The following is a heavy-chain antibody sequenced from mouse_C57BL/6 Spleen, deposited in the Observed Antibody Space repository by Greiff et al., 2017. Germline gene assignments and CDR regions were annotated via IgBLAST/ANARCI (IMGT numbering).Heavy chain of an antibody. CDR3: ARHEVDYDYSWFAY. D-gene: IGHD2-4*01. CDR2: ISGGGGNT. J-gene: IGHJ3*01. Sequence: EVQRVESGGGLVKPGGSLKLSCAASGFTFSSYTMSWVRQTPEKRLEWVATISGGGGNTYYPDSVKGRFTISRDNAKNTLYLQMSSLRSEDTALYYCARHEVDYDYSWFAYWGQGTLVTVSA. V-gene: IGHV5-9*01. CDR1: GFTFSSYT.